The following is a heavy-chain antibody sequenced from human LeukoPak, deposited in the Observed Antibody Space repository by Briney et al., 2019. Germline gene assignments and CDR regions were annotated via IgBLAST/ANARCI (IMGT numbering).Heavy chain of an antibody. CDR2: INSDGSST. V-gene: IGHV3-74*01. J-gene: IGHJ4*02. Sequence: PGGSLRLSCAASGFTFSSYWMHWVRQAPGKGLVWVSRINSDGSSTSYADSVKGRFTISRDNAKNTLYLQMNSLRAEDTAVYHCARGPGDIWAYDILIGYYVSYFDYWGQGTLVTVSS. D-gene: IGHD3-9*01. CDR1: GFTFSSYW. CDR3: ARGPGDIWAYDILIGYYVSYFDY.